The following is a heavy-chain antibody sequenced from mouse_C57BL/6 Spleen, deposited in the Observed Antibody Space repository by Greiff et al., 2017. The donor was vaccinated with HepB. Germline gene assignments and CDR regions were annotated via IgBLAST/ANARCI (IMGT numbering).Heavy chain of an antibody. J-gene: IGHJ3*01. CDR2: IYPGDGDT. CDR3: AREDGYGRVAY. V-gene: IGHV1-82*01. Sequence: QVQLQQSGPELVKPGASVKISCKASGYAFSSSWMNWVKQRPGKGLEWIGRIYPGDGDTNYNGKFKGKATLTADKSSSTAYMQLSSLTSEDSAVYFCAREDGYGRVAYWGQGTLVTVSA. D-gene: IGHD2-2*01. CDR1: GYAFSSSW.